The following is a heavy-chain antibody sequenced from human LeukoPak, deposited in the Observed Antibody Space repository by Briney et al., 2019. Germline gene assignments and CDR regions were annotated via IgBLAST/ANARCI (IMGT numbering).Heavy chain of an antibody. CDR3: ARDRGSVGGSGFDY. J-gene: IGHJ4*02. CDR1: GFTFSSYS. Sequence: PGGSLRLSCAASGFTFSSYSMNWVRQAPGKGLEWLSHISVSGTTIHYADSVKGRFTISRDNAKNSVYLQMNSLRAEDTALYYCARDRGSVGGSGFDYWGQGTLVTVSS. CDR2: ISVSGTTI. D-gene: IGHD3-10*01. V-gene: IGHV3-48*01.